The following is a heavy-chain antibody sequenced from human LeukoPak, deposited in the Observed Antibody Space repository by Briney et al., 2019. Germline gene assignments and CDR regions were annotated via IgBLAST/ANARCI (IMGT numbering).Heavy chain of an antibody. V-gene: IGHV3-30-3*01. CDR2: ISYDGSNK. J-gene: IGHJ3*02. CDR3: ARGKVTTLGAFDI. Sequence: GGSLRLSCAASGFTFSSYAMHWVRQAPGKGLEWLAVISYDGSNKYYADSVKGRFTISRDNSKNTLYLQMNSLRAEDTAVYYCARGKVTTLGAFDIWGQGTMVTVSS. CDR1: GFTFSSYA. D-gene: IGHD4-17*01.